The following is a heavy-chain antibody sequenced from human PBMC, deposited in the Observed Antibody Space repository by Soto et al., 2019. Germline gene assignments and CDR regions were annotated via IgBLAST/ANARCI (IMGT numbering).Heavy chain of an antibody. CDR2: IIPIFGTA. V-gene: IGHV1-69*06. Sequence: RASVKVSCKASGGTFSSYAISWVRQAPGQGLEWMGGIIPIFGTANYAQKFQGRVTITADKSTSTAYMELSSLRSEDTAVYYCARDRLAGLHHYDYWGQGTLVTVSS. CDR3: ARDRLAGLHHYDY. D-gene: IGHD5-12*01. CDR1: GGTFSSYA. J-gene: IGHJ4*02.